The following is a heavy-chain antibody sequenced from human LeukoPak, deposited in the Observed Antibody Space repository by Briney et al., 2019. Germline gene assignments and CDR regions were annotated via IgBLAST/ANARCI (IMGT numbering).Heavy chain of an antibody. J-gene: IGHJ4*02. CDR3: ATHLIFYGSGKLQDY. CDR2: FDPEDGET. V-gene: IGHV1-24*01. D-gene: IGHD3-10*01. Sequence: ASVKVSCKVSGYTLAEFSMYWVPQAPGKGVGWMGGFDPEDGETIYAQKFQGRVTMTEDTSTDTAYMELSSLRSEDTAVYYCATHLIFYGSGKLQDYWGQGTLVTVSS. CDR1: GYTLAEFS.